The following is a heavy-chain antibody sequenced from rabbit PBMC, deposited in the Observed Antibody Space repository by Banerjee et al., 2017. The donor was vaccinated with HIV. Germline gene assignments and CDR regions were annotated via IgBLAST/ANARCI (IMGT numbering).Heavy chain of an antibody. J-gene: IGHJ4*01. CDR3: ARDLGGVIGWNFNF. CDR1: GFTISSNYW. CDR2: IFTSSAGT. Sequence: QSLEESGGDLVKPGASLTLTCAASGFTISSNYWICWVRQAPGKGLEWIACIFTSSAGTSYASWAKGRFTISKASSTTVTLQMTSLTAADTATYFCARDLGGVIGWNFNFWGPGTLV. V-gene: IGHV1S40*01. D-gene: IGHD1-1*01.